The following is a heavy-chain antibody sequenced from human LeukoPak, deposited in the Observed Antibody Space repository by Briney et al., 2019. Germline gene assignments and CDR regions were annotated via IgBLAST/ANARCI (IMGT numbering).Heavy chain of an antibody. CDR3: AKDLNYYDSSGYPYYFDY. J-gene: IGHJ4*02. Sequence: PGGCLRLSCAASGFTFSSYGMHWVRQAPGKGLEWVAVISYDGSNKYYADSVKGRFTISRDNSKNTLYLQMNSLRAEDTAVYYCAKDLNYYDSSGYPYYFDYWGQGTLVTVSS. CDR2: ISYDGSNK. CDR1: GFTFSSYG. D-gene: IGHD3-22*01. V-gene: IGHV3-30*18.